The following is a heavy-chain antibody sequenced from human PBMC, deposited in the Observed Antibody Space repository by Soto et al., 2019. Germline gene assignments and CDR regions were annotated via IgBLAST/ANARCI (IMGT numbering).Heavy chain of an antibody. CDR3: ARGMTPPGAPAWYYFDS. V-gene: IGHV4-4*07. CDR2: FSLSGTT. D-gene: IGHD2-8*02. Sequence: QVQLQESGPGLMKPSETLSLTCTVSGASITSSSYWSCIRQPAGKGLEWIGRFSLSGTTNYNPSLRSRVTVSADVSKNQFSLRLTSVTAADTALYYCARGMTPPGAPAWYYFDSWGQGTLVTVSS. J-gene: IGHJ4*02. CDR1: GASITSSSY.